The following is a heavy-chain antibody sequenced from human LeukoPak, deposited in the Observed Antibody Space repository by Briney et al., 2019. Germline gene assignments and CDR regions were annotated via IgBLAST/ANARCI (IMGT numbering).Heavy chain of an antibody. CDR2: IHPGDSDT. V-gene: IGHV5-51*01. Sequence: GESLKISCKASGYSFTSYWIGWVRQMPGKGLEWMGIIHPGDSDTRYSPSFQGQVTISADKSISTAYLQWSSLKASDTAIYYCARMSDRKVDYWGQGTLVTVSS. D-gene: IGHD2-21*02. CDR1: GYSFTSYW. CDR3: ARMSDRKVDY. J-gene: IGHJ4*02.